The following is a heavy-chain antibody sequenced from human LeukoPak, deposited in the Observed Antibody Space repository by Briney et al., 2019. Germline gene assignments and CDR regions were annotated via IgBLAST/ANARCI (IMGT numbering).Heavy chain of an antibody. D-gene: IGHD3-22*01. J-gene: IGHJ4*02. Sequence: GESLKISCKGSGYSFTSYWIGWVRQMPGKGLEWMGIIYPGDSDTRYSPSFQGQVTISADKSISTAYLQWSSLKASDTAMYYCAGGGHDSSGYYAYNYWGQGTLVTVSS. V-gene: IGHV5-51*01. CDR3: AGGGHDSSGYYAYNY. CDR1: GYSFTSYW. CDR2: IYPGDSDT.